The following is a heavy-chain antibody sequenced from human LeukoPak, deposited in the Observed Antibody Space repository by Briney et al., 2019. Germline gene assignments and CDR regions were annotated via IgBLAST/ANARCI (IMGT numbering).Heavy chain of an antibody. CDR1: GYTFTSYA. CDR2: INAGNGST. J-gene: IGHJ4*02. Sequence: ASVKVSCKASGYTFTSYAMHWVRQAPGQRLEWMGWINAGNGSTKYSQKFQGRVTITRDTSASTAYMELSSLRSEDTAVYYCASSGITALRYFDWLSPYYFDYWGQGTLVTVSS. V-gene: IGHV1-3*01. CDR3: ASSGITALRYFDWLSPYYFDY. D-gene: IGHD3-9*01.